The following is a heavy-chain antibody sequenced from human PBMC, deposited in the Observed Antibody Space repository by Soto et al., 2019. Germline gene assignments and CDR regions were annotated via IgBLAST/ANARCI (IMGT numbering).Heavy chain of an antibody. D-gene: IGHD2-15*01. Sequence: PSETLSLTCTVSGASVSSSGYYWGWIRQPPGKGLEWIGTIYYRGSTYYNPSLRSRLTISVDTSKNKFSLKLNSVTAADTAVFYCARLGQWSPGFGDYWGQGTLVTVSS. CDR2: IYYRGST. CDR1: GASVSSSGYY. CDR3: ARLGQWSPGFGDY. J-gene: IGHJ4*02. V-gene: IGHV4-39*01.